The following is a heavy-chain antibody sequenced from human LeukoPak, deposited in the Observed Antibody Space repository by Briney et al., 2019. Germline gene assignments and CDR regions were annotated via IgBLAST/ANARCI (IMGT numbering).Heavy chain of an antibody. V-gene: IGHV1-69*04. CDR2: IIPILGIA. CDR1: GGTFSSYA. Sequence: ASVKVSCKASGGTFSSYAISWVRQAPGQGLEWMGRIIPILGIANYAQKFQGRVTITADKSTSTAYMELSSLRSEDTAVYYCATDRRLRASGELGGWGQGTLVTVSS. J-gene: IGHJ4*02. CDR3: ATDRRLRASGELGG. D-gene: IGHD1-26*01.